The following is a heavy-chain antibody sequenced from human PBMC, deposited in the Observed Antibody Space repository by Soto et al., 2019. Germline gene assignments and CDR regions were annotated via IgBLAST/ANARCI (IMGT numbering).Heavy chain of an antibody. Sequence: GESLKISFKGSGYSFTSYWITWVLQMPGKGLEWMGRIDPSDSYTNYSPSFQGHVTISADKSISTAYRQWSSLKASDTAMYYCARQVHHYGMDFWGQGTTVTVSS. CDR1: GYSFTSYW. CDR2: IDPSDSYT. J-gene: IGHJ6*02. CDR3: ARQVHHYGMDF. V-gene: IGHV5-10-1*01.